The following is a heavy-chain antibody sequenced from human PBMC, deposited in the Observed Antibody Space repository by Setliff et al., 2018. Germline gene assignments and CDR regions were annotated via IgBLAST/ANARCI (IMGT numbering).Heavy chain of an antibody. CDR1: GFSFGISGMR. D-gene: IGHD3-22*01. Sequence: SGPTLVTPTQTLTLTCTYSGFSFGISGMRLSWIRQAPGKALEWLARVDWDDDKFYSTSLATRLTISKDTFKNQVILTMTNMDPADTATYFCARDSREYYFDYWGQGILVTVS. J-gene: IGHJ4*02. V-gene: IGHV2-70*04. CDR3: ARDSREYYFDY. CDR2: VDWDDDK.